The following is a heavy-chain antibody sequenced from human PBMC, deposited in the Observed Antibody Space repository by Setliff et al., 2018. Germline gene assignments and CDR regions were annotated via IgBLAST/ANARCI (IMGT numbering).Heavy chain of an antibody. D-gene: IGHD2-2*01. J-gene: IGHJ6*03. Sequence: SVKVSCKTSGFGFTTFGFSWVRQAPGQGLEWMGGIIPNFGTTSYAQKFQGRVTITTDESTNTAYMELSSLRSDDTAVFYCAREVVVVKSAINYYYYMDVWGKGTTVTVSS. CDR3: AREVVVVKSAINYYYYMDV. V-gene: IGHV1-69*05. CDR1: GFGFTTFG. CDR2: IIPNFGTT.